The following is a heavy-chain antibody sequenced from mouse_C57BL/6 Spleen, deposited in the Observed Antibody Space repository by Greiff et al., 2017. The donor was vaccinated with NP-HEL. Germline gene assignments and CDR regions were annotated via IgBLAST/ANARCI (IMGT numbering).Heavy chain of an antibody. J-gene: IGHJ2*01. CDR3: ARIYYYGSSYVDDY. D-gene: IGHD1-1*01. Sequence: VQLQQSGAELARPGASVKLSCKASGYTFTSYGISWVKQRTGQGLEWIGEIYPRSGNTYYNEKFKGKATLTADKSSSTAYMELRSLTSEDSAVYFCARIYYYGSSYVDDYWGQGTTLTVST. CDR1: GYTFTSYG. CDR2: IYPRSGNT. V-gene: IGHV1-81*01.